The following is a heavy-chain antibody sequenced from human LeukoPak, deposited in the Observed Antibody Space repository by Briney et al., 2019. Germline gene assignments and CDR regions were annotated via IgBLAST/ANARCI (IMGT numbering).Heavy chain of an antibody. Sequence: GGSLRLSCVASGFTFSNYWMSWVRQAPGKGLEWVANIKEDGSEKYYVDSVKGRFTISRDNARNSLFLQMNSLRAGDTAVYYCAKGVDVWGKGTTVTVSS. V-gene: IGHV3-7*01. CDR1: GFTFSNYW. CDR3: AKGVDV. CDR2: IKEDGSEK. J-gene: IGHJ6*04.